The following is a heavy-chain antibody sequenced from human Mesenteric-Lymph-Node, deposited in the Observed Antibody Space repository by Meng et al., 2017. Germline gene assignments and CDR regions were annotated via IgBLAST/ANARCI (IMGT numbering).Heavy chain of an antibody. CDR2: INSDGSST. V-gene: IGHV3-74*01. CDR1: GFTFSSYW. J-gene: IGHJ1*01. Sequence: VRRVESGGGFVKPGGSLRLSCAASGFTFSSYWMHWVRQAPGKGLVWVSRINSDGSSTSYADSVKGRFTISRDNAKNTLYLQMNSLRAEDTAVYYCARARYGDPELIQHWGQGTLVTVSS. D-gene: IGHD4-17*01. CDR3: ARARYGDPELIQH.